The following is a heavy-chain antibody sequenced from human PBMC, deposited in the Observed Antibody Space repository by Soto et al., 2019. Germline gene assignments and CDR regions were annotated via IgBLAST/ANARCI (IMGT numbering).Heavy chain of an antibody. CDR2: IWHLGTT. J-gene: IGHJ1*01. Sequence: PSETLSLTCAVSGDSISNKNWWSWLRQPPGKGLEWIGEIWHLGTTNYNPSLESRVTISMDKSQNQFSLRLSSVTAADTAVYYCARSRGTGTYPHDFQPWGQGTLVTVSS. CDR3: ARSRGTGTYPHDFQP. V-gene: IGHV4-4*02. CDR1: GDSISNKNW. D-gene: IGHD1-26*01.